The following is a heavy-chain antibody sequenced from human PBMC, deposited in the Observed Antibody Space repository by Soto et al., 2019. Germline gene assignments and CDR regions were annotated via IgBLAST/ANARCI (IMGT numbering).Heavy chain of an antibody. CDR3: ARNTVAGTESYYYYGMDV. V-gene: IGHV5-51*01. CDR1: GYNFINYW. Sequence: GESLKISCKGSGYNFINYWIGWVRQMPGKGLEWMGIIYPDDSDTRYSPPFQGQVTISVDKSISTAYLQWSSLKASDTAMYYCARNTVAGTESYYYYGMDVWGQGTTVTVSS. CDR2: IYPDDSDT. D-gene: IGHD6-19*01. J-gene: IGHJ6*02.